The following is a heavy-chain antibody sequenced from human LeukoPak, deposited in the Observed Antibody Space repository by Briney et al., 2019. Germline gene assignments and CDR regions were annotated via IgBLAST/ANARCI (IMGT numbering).Heavy chain of an antibody. CDR1: GFTFSSYT. V-gene: IGHV3-23*01. CDR2: ITGSGGST. Sequence: GGSLRLSCAASGFTFSSYTMSWVRQAPGKGLEWVSAITGSGGSTYYADSVKGRFTISRDDSKNTLYLQMNSLRAEDTAVYYCAKDRWRRSSGGFDYWGQGTLVTVSS. CDR3: AKDRWRRSSGGFDY. J-gene: IGHJ4*02. D-gene: IGHD6-6*01.